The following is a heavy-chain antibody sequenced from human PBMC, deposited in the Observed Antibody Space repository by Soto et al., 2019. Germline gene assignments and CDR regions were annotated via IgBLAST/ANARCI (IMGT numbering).Heavy chain of an antibody. J-gene: IGHJ4*02. V-gene: IGHV3-7*02. CDR2: IAQDGGEK. CDR3: AGGSGWEAES. D-gene: IGHD6-19*01. CDR1: EFTFSTYW. Sequence: EVQLVESGGGLVQPGGSLRLSCVLSEFTFSTYWMSWVRQAPGKGLEWVANIAQDGGEKNYLESVRGRFTISRDNSKKSLYLEMNSLRAEDTAVYYCAGGSGWEAESWGQGTLVTVSS.